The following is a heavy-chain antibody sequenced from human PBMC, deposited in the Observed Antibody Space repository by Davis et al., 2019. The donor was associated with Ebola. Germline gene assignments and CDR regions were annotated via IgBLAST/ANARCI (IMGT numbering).Heavy chain of an antibody. CDR2: ISYDGSNK. D-gene: IGHD5-18*01. J-gene: IGHJ4*02. V-gene: IGHV3-30-3*01. Sequence: GESLKISRAASGFTFSSYAMHWVRQAPGKGLEWVAVISYDGSNKYYADSVKGRFTISRDNSKNTLYLQMNSLRAEDTAVYYCARSIQLWLQSFDYWGQGTLVTVSS. CDR1: GFTFSSYA. CDR3: ARSIQLWLQSFDY.